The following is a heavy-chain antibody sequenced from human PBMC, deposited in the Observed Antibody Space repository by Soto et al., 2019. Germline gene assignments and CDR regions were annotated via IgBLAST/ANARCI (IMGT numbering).Heavy chain of an antibody. CDR1: GFTFSSYG. Sequence: QVQLVESGGGVVQPGRSLRLSCAASGFTFSSYGMHWVRQAPGKGLEWVAVMWYDGSNKYYADSVKGRFTISRDNSKNTLYLQMNSLRAEDTAVYYCARDRLARRDSSGWCDYWGQGALVTVSS. D-gene: IGHD6-19*01. CDR2: MWYDGSNK. J-gene: IGHJ4*02. V-gene: IGHV3-33*01. CDR3: ARDRLARRDSSGWCDY.